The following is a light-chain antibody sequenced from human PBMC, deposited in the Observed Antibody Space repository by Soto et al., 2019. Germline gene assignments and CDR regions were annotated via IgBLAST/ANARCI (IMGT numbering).Light chain of an antibody. J-gene: IGLJ3*02. CDR2: EVT. CDR3: TSYVGNDIWV. V-gene: IGLV2-8*01. CDR1: SSDVGAYKY. Sequence: QSALTQPPSASGSPGQSVTISCTGTSSDVGAYKYVSWYQQYPGKAPKLMIYEVTKRPSGVPDRFYASKSGNTASLTVSGLQAEDEADYYCTSYVGNDIWVFGGGTKLTVL.